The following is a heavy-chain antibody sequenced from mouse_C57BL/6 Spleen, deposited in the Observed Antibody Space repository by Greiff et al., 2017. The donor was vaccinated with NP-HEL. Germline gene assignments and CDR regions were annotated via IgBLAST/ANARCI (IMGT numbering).Heavy chain of an antibody. J-gene: IGHJ1*03. D-gene: IGHD1-1*01. CDR1: GFTFSDYG. CDR3: ARGITTVVARYWYFDV. V-gene: IGHV5-17*01. CDR2: ISSGSSTI. Sequence: EVMLVESGGGLVKPGGSLKLSCAASGFTFSDYGMHWVRQAPEKGLEWVAYISSGSSTIYYADTVKGRFTISRDNAKNTLFLQMTSLRSEDTAMYYCARGITTVVARYWYFDVWGTGTTVTVSS.